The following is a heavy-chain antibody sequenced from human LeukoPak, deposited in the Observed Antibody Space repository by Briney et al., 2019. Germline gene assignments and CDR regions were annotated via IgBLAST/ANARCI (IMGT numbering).Heavy chain of an antibody. CDR1: GGTYSSYA. D-gene: IGHD4-11*01. J-gene: IGHJ4*02. CDR3: ARGSTVTTFDY. V-gene: IGHV1-69*13. CDR2: IIPIFGTA. Sequence: SVKVSCKASGGTYSSYAISWVRQDPGQGLEWMGGIIPIFGTANYAQKFQGRVTITADESTSTAYMELSSLRSEDTAVHYCARGSTVTTFDYWGQGTLVTDSS.